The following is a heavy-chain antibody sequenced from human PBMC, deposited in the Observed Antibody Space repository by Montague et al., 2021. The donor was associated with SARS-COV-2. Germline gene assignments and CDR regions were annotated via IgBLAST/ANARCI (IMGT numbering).Heavy chain of an antibody. D-gene: IGHD3-3*01. Sequence: SETLSLTCTVSGGSISPYYWSWIRQSPGKGLECIGYTPYSGSTDYNPSLKSRVTISIDTSKNQFSLKLSSVTAADTAVYYCARWGEYYDSPYYYYAMDVWGQETTVTVSS. CDR2: TPYSGST. J-gene: IGHJ6*02. V-gene: IGHV4-59*12. CDR3: ARWGEYYDSPYYYYAMDV. CDR1: GGSISPYY.